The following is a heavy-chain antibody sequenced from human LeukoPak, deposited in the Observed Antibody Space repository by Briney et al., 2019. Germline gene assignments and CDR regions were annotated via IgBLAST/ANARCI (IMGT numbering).Heavy chain of an antibody. CDR1: GFIFSNYA. D-gene: IGHD3-16*01. CDR2: INTDGSST. J-gene: IGHJ3*01. V-gene: IGHV3-74*01. Sequence: GGSLRVSCEVSGFIFSNYAMSWVRQAPGKGLVWVSRINTDGSSTSYVDSVKGRFTISRDNAKNTLYLQMNSLRAEDTAVYYCARDFLHLGGWGQGTMITVSS. CDR3: ARDFLHLGG.